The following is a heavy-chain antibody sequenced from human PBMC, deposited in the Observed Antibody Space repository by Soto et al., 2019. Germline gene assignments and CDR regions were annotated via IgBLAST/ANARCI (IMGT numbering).Heavy chain of an antibody. CDR3: AKDQGVVTPFDY. CDR2: ITNDGSHE. D-gene: IGHD3-22*01. V-gene: IGHV3-30*18. J-gene: IGHJ4*02. CDR1: RFTFSSYG. Sequence: GGSLRLSCAASRFTFSSYGMHWVRQAPGKGLEWVAVITNDGSHEYYAVSVKGRFTISRDNSKNTLYLQMNSLRVADTAVYYCAKDQGVVTPFDYWGQGTLVTVSS.